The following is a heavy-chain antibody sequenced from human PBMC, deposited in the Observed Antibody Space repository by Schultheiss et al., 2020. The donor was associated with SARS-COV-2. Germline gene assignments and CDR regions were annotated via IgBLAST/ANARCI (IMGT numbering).Heavy chain of an antibody. CDR2: ISSSGSTI. CDR1: GFTFSSYS. V-gene: IGHV3-48*04. Sequence: GGSLRLSCAASGFTFSSYSMNWVRQAPGKGLEWVSYISSSGSTIYYADSVKGRFTISRDNAKNSLYLQMNSLRAEDTAVYYCARDLPISSYYYGMDVWGQGTTVTVSS. CDR3: ARDLPISSYYYGMDV. J-gene: IGHJ6*02.